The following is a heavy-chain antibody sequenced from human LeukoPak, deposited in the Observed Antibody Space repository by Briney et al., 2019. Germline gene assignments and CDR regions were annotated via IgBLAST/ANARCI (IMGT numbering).Heavy chain of an antibody. CDR3: AREGNYYGSGSYAVYYYYYYGMDV. J-gene: IGHJ6*02. D-gene: IGHD3-10*01. CDR1: GYTFTSYG. V-gene: IGHV1-18*01. Sequence: ASVTVSCKASGYTFTSYGISWVRQAPGQGLEGMGWISAYNGNTNYAQKLQGRVPMTIDTSTSTAYMELRSLRSDHTAVYYCAREGNYYGSGSYAVYYYYYYGMDVWGQGTTVTVSS. CDR2: ISAYNGNT.